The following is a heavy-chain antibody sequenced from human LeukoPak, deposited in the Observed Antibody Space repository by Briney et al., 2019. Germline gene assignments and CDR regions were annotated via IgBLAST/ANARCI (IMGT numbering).Heavy chain of an antibody. CDR1: GYTFTGYY. J-gene: IGHJ4*02. CDR2: INPNSGGT. V-gene: IGHV1-2*02. Sequence: ASVKVSCKASGYTFTGYYMHWVRQAPGQGLEWMGWINPNSGGTNYAQKFQGRVTMTRDTSISTAYMELSRLRSDDTAVYYCARYYYDSSGYPLRNFDYWGQGTLVTVSS. CDR3: ARYYYDSSGYPLRNFDY. D-gene: IGHD3-22*01.